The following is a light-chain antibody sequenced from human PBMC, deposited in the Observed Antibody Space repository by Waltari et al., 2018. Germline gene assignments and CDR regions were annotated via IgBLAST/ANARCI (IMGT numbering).Light chain of an antibody. Sequence: EIVLTQSPGTLSLSPGERATLSCRASQRVSSNYLAWYQQKPGQAPRLLIYGASSRATGIPDRFSGSGSGTDFTLTISRLEPEDFAVYYCQQYGSSPPYTFGQGTKLEI. CDR2: GAS. J-gene: IGKJ2*01. CDR1: QRVSSNY. CDR3: QQYGSSPPYT. V-gene: IGKV3-20*01.